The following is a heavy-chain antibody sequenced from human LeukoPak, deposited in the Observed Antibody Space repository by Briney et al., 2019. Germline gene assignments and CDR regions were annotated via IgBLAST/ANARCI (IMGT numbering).Heavy chain of an antibody. J-gene: IGHJ6*03. D-gene: IGHD1-26*01. CDR2: ISGSGSNE. CDR1: GFTFSDYH. CDR3: AREILSGAEAYYFYMDV. Sequence: GGSLRLSCAASGFTFSDYHMSWIRQAPGKGLEWISDISGSGSNENYADSVKGRFTISRDNAKKSLYLQMNTLRAEDTAVYYCAREILSGAEAYYFYMDVWGKGTTVSISS. V-gene: IGHV3-11*01.